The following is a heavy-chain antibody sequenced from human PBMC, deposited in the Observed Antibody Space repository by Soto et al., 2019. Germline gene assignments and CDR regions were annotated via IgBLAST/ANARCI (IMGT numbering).Heavy chain of an antibody. D-gene: IGHD2-2*01. V-gene: IGHV3-72*01. CDR1: GFTFSDHY. CDR2: IRKQANIYTA. Sequence: GGSLRLSCAASGFTFSDHYIDWVRQAPGKGLEWVGRIRKQANIYTAHYAASVKGRFTISRDDPKNSLYLQMNSLKTEDTAVYYCARSGSSTSCYDYWGQGTLVTVSS. J-gene: IGHJ4*02. CDR3: ARSGSSTSCYDY.